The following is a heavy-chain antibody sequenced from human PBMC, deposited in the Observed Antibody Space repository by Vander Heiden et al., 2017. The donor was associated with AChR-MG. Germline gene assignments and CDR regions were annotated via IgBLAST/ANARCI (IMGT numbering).Heavy chain of an antibody. Sequence: EVQLVESGGGLVQPGRSLRLSCTASGFTFGDYAMSWVRQAPGKGLEWVGFIRSKAYGGTTEYAASVKGRFTISRDDSKSIAYLQMNSLKTEDTAVYYSTVTTDDDYYYYYMDVWGKGTTVTVSS. J-gene: IGHJ6*03. CDR2: IRSKAYGGTT. D-gene: IGHD4-17*01. V-gene: IGHV3-49*04. CDR3: TVTTDDDYYYYYMDV. CDR1: GFTFGDYA.